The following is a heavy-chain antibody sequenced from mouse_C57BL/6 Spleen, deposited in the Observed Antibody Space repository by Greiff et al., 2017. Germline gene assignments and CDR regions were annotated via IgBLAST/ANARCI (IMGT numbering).Heavy chain of an antibody. Sequence: QVQLQQPGAELVKPGASVKLSCKASGYTFTSYWMHWVKQRPGQGLEWIGMIHPNSGSTNYNEKFKSKATLTVDKSSSTAYMQLSSLTSEDSAVYYWARRDYSNYYYAMDYWGQGTSVTVSS. D-gene: IGHD2-5*01. CDR3: ARRDYSNYYYAMDY. V-gene: IGHV1-64*01. J-gene: IGHJ4*01. CDR2: IHPNSGST. CDR1: GYTFTSYW.